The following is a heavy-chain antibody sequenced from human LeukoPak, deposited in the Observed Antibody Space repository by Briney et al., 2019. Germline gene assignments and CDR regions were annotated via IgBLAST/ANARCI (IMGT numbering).Heavy chain of an antibody. CDR2: INHSGNT. CDR1: GGSFSGYY. D-gene: IGHD2-21*02. V-gene: IGHV4-34*01. CDR3: ARGHSSVVTAIPYYFDY. Sequence: SETLSLTCAVYGGSFSGYYWSWIRQPPGKGLEWIGDINHSGNTYYNPSLKSRVTISVDTSKNQVSLRVNSVTAADTAVYYCARGHSSVVTAIPYYFDYWGRGTLVTVSS. J-gene: IGHJ4*02.